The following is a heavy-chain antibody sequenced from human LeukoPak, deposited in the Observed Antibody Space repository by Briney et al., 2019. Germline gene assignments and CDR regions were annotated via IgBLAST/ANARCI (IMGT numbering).Heavy chain of an antibody. CDR2: IWYDGSNK. V-gene: IGHV3-33*01. J-gene: IGHJ3*02. Sequence: GRSLRLSCAASGFTFSSYGMHWVRQAPGKGLEWVAVIWYDGSNKYYADSVKGRFTISRDNSKNTLYLQMNSLRAEDTAVYYCASDTMVRGVHDAFDIWGQGTMVTVSS. CDR1: GFTFSSYG. D-gene: IGHD3-10*01. CDR3: ASDTMVRGVHDAFDI.